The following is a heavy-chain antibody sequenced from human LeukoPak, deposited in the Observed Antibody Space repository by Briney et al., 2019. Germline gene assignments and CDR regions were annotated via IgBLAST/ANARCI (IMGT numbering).Heavy chain of an antibody. CDR3: AKGLRPRTVTTDPHDY. V-gene: IGHV3-23*01. CDR1: GFTFSSYA. CDR2: ISGSGGST. J-gene: IGHJ4*02. D-gene: IGHD4-17*01. Sequence: PGGSLRLSCAASGFTFSSYAMSWVRQAPGKGLEWVSAISGSGGSTYYADSVKGRFTISRDNSKNTLYLQMNSLRAEDTAVYYCAKGLRPRTVTTDPHDYWGQGTLVTVSS.